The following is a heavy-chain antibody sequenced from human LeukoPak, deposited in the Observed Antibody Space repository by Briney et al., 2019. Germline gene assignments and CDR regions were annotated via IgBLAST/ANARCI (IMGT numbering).Heavy chain of an antibody. CDR1: GFTFSSYA. CDR3: AKASYYYDSSDGFDY. J-gene: IGHJ4*02. V-gene: IGHV3-23*01. Sequence: GGSLRLSCAASGFTFSSYAMSWVRQAPGKGLEWVSAISGSGDNTYYADSMKGRFTISRDNSKNTLSLQMNSLRAEDTAVYYCAKASYYYDSSDGFDYWGQGTLVTVSS. CDR2: ISGSGDNT. D-gene: IGHD3-22*01.